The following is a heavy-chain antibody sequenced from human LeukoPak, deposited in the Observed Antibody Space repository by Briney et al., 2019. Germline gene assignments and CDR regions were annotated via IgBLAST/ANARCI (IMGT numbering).Heavy chain of an antibody. CDR3: ARDWVYKIDY. Sequence: GGSLRLSCAASGFTFSNYAMSWVRRAPGKGLEWISGITGSGGGTSYADSVKGRFSISRDNSKNTLHLQMNSLRVEDTAVYYCARDWVYKIDYWGRGTLVTVSS. CDR1: GFTFSNYA. CDR2: ITGSGGGT. V-gene: IGHV3-23*01. J-gene: IGHJ4*02. D-gene: IGHD5-24*01.